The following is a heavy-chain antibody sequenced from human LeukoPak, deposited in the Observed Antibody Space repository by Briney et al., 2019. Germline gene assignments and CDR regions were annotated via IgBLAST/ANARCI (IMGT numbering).Heavy chain of an antibody. V-gene: IGHV3-23*01. CDR2: INWNGGST. CDR3: AKDHDSSGWDYFDY. Sequence: GGSLRLSCAASGFTFSSHVISWVRQTPGKGLEWVSHINWNGGSTGYADSVKGRFTISRDNSKNTLYLQMNSLRAEDTAVYYCAKDHDSSGWDYFDYWGQGTLVTVSS. J-gene: IGHJ4*02. CDR1: GFTFSSHV. D-gene: IGHD3-22*01.